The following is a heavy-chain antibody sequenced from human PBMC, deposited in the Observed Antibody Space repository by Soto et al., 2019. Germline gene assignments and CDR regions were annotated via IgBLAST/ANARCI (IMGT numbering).Heavy chain of an antibody. CDR2: ISAYNGNT. D-gene: IGHD3-10*01. CDR3: AREYYYVSGPWY. Sequence: ASAKVSCKASGYTVYIYGISWSRQAPGQGLEWMGWISAYNGNTNYAQKLQGRVTMTTDTSTSTAYMELRSLRSDDTAVYYCAREYYYVSGPWYWGQGTVVTVSS. CDR1: GYTVYIYG. V-gene: IGHV1-18*01. J-gene: IGHJ4*02.